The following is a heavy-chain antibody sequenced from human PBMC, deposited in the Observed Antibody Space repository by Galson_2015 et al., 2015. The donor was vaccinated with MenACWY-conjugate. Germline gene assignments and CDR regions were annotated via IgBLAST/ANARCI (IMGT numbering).Heavy chain of an antibody. CDR3: ARSQLRYTTSSVGIGFDP. D-gene: IGHD6-6*01. J-gene: IGHJ5*02. CDR2: IDWDDDK. Sequence: PALVKPTQTLTLTCTFSGFSLTTSGVCVSWIRQSPGKALEWLARIDWDDDKFYNSSLKTRLTISKDTSKNQGVLQMTNMDPVDTATYYCARSQLRYTTSSVGIGFDPWGQGTLVTVSS. CDR1: GFSLTTSGVC. V-gene: IGHV2-70*17.